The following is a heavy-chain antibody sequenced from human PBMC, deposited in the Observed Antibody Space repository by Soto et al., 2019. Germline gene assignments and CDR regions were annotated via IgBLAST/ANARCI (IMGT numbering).Heavy chain of an antibody. V-gene: IGHV3-21*06. CDR2: ISSTTNYI. CDR3: ARESEDLTSNFDY. J-gene: IGHJ4*02. CDR1: GFTFTRYS. Sequence: PXGSLRLSCVASGFTFTRYSMNGVRQAPGKGLEWVSSISSTTNYIYYGDSMKGRFTISRDNAKNSLYLEMNSLRAEDTAVYYCARESEDLTSNFDYWGQGTLVTVSS.